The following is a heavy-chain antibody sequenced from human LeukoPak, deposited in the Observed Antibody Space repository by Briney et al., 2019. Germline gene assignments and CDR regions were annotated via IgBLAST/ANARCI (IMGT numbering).Heavy chain of an antibody. V-gene: IGHV4-34*01. CDR3: ARDKVLRYFDWLSPADY. D-gene: IGHD3-9*01. J-gene: IGHJ4*02. CDR1: GGSFSGYY. CDR2: INHSGST. Sequence: SETLSLTCAVYGGSFSGYYWSWIRQPPGKGLEWIGEINHSGSTNYNPSLKSRVTISVDTSKNQFSLKLSSVTAADTAVYYCARDKVLRYFDWLSPADYWGQGTLVTVSS.